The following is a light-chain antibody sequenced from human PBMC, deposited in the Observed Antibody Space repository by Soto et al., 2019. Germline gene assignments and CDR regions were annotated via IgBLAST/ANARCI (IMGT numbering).Light chain of an antibody. V-gene: IGKV1-39*01. J-gene: IGKJ4*01. CDR3: QQTYSTPPT. CDR1: QNIDRY. CDR2: GAS. Sequence: DIHMTQSPSSLSASVGDSVTITCRPSQNIDRYLHWYQHIPGKAPKLLIYGASNLQSGVPSRFTGSGSRTHFTLTISSLQPEDSATYYCQQTYSTPPTFGGGTKVEIK.